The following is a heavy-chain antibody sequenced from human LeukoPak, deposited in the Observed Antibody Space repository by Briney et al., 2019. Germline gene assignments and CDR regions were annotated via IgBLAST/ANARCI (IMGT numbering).Heavy chain of an antibody. CDR3: AKEVGYYDSSGYYPLDYMDV. V-gene: IGHV3-30*02. J-gene: IGHJ6*03. CDR2: IRYDGSNK. Sequence: GGSLRLSCAASGFTFSSYGMHWVRQAPGKGLEWVAFIRYDGSNKYYADSVKGRFTISRDNSKNTLYLQMNSLRAEDTAVYYCAKEVGYYDSSGYYPLDYMDVWGKGTTVTISS. CDR1: GFTFSSYG. D-gene: IGHD3-22*01.